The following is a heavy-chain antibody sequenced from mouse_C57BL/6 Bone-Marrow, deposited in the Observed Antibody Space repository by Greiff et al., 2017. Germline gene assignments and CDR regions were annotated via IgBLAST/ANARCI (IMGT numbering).Heavy chain of an antibody. CDR1: GYTFTSYS. CDR2: INPNNGGS. V-gene: IGHV1-53*01. D-gene: IGHD1-1*01. Sequence: QVQLKQPGTELVKPGASVKLSCKASGYTFTSYSMHWVKQRPGQGLEWIGNINPNNGGSNYNEKFKNKATLTVDKSSSTTYMQLSSLTSEDSAVYFCARSGVYGSSLYWYFDVWGTGTTVTVSS. J-gene: IGHJ1*03. CDR3: ARSGVYGSSLYWYFDV.